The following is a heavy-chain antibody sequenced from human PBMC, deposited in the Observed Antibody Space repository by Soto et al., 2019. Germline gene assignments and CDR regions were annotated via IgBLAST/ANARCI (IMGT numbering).Heavy chain of an antibody. Sequence: GGSLRLSCAASGFTFSSYAMSWVRQAPGKGLEWVSAISGSGGSTYYADSVKGRFTISRDNSKNTLYLQMNSLRAEDTAVYYCAKDFSYQLLSNYFDYWGQGTLVTVSS. CDR1: GFTFSSYA. CDR2: ISGSGGST. J-gene: IGHJ4*02. CDR3: AKDFSYQLLSNYFDY. D-gene: IGHD2-2*01. V-gene: IGHV3-23*01.